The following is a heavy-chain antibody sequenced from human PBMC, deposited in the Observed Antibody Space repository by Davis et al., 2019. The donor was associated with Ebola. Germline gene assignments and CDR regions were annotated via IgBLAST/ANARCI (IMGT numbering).Heavy chain of an antibody. CDR3: ATSESFFDYAAYFHN. CDR1: GFIFTHYA. D-gene: IGHD3-16*01. CDR2: SSSTGM. Sequence: GGSLRLSCEGSGFIFTHYAMNWVRQAPGKGLEWVSSSSSTGMYYADSVKGRFTTSRDNAKNSLDLQMNSLKAEDTAVYFCATSESFFDYAAYFHNWGQGTLLTVSS. J-gene: IGHJ4*02. V-gene: IGHV3-69-1*02.